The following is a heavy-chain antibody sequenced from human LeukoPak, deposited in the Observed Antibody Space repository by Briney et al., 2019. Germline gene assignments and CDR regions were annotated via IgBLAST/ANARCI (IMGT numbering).Heavy chain of an antibody. Sequence: ASVKLSCQSSGYTFTSYAMHWVRQAPGQRLEWMGWINAGNGNTKYSQEFQGRVTITRDTSASTAYMELSSLRSEDMAVYYCARGYYDYEEDAFDIWGQGTMVTVSS. J-gene: IGHJ3*02. D-gene: IGHD3-16*01. CDR2: INAGNGNT. V-gene: IGHV1-3*03. CDR1: GYTFTSYA. CDR3: ARGYYDYEEDAFDI.